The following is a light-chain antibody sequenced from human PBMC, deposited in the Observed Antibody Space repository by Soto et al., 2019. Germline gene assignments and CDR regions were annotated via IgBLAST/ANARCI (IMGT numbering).Light chain of an antibody. CDR3: QSYDSSLSAVV. J-gene: IGLJ2*01. CDR1: SSNIGADYD. V-gene: IGLV1-40*01. Sequence: QSVLTQPPSVSGAPGQTITISCTGSSSNIGADYDVHWYQHLPGTAPKLLIYGNTNRPSGVPDRLSGSRSGTSASLAITGLRADDEADYYCQSYDSSLSAVVFGGGTKVTVL. CDR2: GNT.